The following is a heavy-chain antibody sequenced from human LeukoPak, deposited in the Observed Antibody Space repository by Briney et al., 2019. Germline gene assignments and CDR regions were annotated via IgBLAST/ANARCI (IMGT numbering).Heavy chain of an antibody. CDR3: AIMVRGVLLHDY. CDR2: ISWNSGSI. CDR1: GFTFDDYA. V-gene: IGHV3-9*01. J-gene: IGHJ4*02. D-gene: IGHD3-10*01. Sequence: PGRSLRLSCAASGFTFDDYAMHWVRQAPGKGLEWVSGISWNSGSIGYADSVKGRFTISRDNAKNSLYLQMNSLRAEDTAVYYCAIMVRGVLLHDYWGQGTLVTVSS.